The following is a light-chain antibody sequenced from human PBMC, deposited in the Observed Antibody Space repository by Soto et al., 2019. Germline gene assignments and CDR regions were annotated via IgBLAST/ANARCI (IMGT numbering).Light chain of an antibody. Sequence: DIVLTQSPGTLSLSPGERASLSCRASQSLRGYLAWYQQRPGQAPRLLIYTTSNRATGIPDRFSGSGSGTAFTLTISRLEREDFAVSYCQQYGRSPWTFGQGTKVEIK. CDR1: QSLRGY. CDR3: QQYGRSPWT. V-gene: IGKV3-20*01. J-gene: IGKJ1*01. CDR2: TTS.